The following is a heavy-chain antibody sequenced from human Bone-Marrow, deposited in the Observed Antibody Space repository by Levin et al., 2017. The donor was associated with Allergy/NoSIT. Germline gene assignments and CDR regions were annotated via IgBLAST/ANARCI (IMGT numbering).Heavy chain of an antibody. Sequence: PGGSLRLSCAASGFTFNTYGMHWVRQAPGKGLEWVAVISYDGSNQYYADSVKGRFTISRDNSKNTLYLQMNSLRAEDTAVYYCAKRNRGYNYGSNYYGMDVWGQGTTVTVSS. CDR3: AKRNRGYNYGSNYYGMDV. V-gene: IGHV3-30*18. CDR1: GFTFNTYG. D-gene: IGHD5-18*01. J-gene: IGHJ6*02. CDR2: ISYDGSNQ.